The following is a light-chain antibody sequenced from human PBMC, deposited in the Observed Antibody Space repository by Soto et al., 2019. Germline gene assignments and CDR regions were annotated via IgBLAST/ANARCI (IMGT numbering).Light chain of an antibody. CDR2: EVN. CDR1: SSDVGAYKF. J-gene: IGLJ2*01. CDR3: SSYGGRSNLV. V-gene: IGLV2-8*01. Sequence: QSVLTQPPSASGSPGQSVTISCTGNSSDVGAYKFVSWYQLHPGKAPKLMIYEVNVRPSGVPDRFSGSKSGNTASLTVSGLQVEDEADYYCSSYGGRSNLVFGGGTQLTVL.